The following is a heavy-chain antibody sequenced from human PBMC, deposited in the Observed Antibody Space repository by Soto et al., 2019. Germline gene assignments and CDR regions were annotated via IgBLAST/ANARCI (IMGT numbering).Heavy chain of an antibody. V-gene: IGHV3-21*01. CDR3: ATAEMTPDAFDI. J-gene: IGHJ3*02. Sequence: GGSLRLSCAASGFTFSSYSINWVRQAPGKGLEWVSSISSSSSYIYYADSVKGRFTISRDNAKNSLYLQMNSLRAEDTAVYYCATAEMTPDAFDIWGQGTMVTVSS. CDR1: GFTFSSYS. CDR2: ISSSSSYI.